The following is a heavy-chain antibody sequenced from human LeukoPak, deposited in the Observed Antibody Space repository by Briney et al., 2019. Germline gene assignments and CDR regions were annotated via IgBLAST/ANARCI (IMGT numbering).Heavy chain of an antibody. CDR2: MNPNSGNT. CDR3: ARSSYYGSGSYPDY. V-gene: IGHV1-8*01. Sequence: AASVKVSCKASGYTFTSYDINWVRQATGQGLEWMGWMNPNSGNTGYAQKFQGRVTMTRNTSISTVYMELSSLRSEDTAVYYCARSSYYGSGSYPDYWGQGTLVTVSS. J-gene: IGHJ4*02. D-gene: IGHD3-10*01. CDR1: GYTFTSYD.